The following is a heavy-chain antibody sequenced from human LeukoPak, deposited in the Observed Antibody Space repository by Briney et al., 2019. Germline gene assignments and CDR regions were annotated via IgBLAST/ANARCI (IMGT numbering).Heavy chain of an antibody. CDR1: GVTVSSNY. V-gene: IGHV3-53*01. D-gene: IGHD3-22*01. Sequence: PGGSLRLSCAASGVTVSSNYMSWVRQAPGKGLEWVSVIYSGGSTYYADSVKGRFTISRDNSKNTLYLQMNSLRAEDTAVYYCARVSGSSGYLYDYWGQGTLVTVSS. J-gene: IGHJ4*02. CDR3: ARVSGSSGYLYDY. CDR2: IYSGGST.